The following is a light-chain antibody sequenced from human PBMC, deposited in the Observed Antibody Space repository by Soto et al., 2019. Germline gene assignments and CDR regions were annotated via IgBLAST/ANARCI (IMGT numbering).Light chain of an antibody. CDR1: QDISNY. CDR2: DAS. V-gene: IGKV1-33*01. CDR3: QQQDNLTLT. J-gene: IGKJ4*01. Sequence: DIQMNQSASSLSASVGNRVTITGEARQDISNYLNWYQQKPGTAHKLLIYDASHLETGIPSRFSVNRSGTNFTLTLSSLKHADIATYDGQQQDNLTLTFRGGTKVDTK.